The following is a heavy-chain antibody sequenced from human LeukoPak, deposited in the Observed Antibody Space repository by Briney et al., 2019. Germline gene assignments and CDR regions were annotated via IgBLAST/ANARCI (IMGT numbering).Heavy chain of an antibody. D-gene: IGHD5-24*01. CDR1: GGSISSYH. J-gene: IGHJ4*02. Sequence: NSSETLSLTCTVSGGSISSYHWSWIQQPPGKGLECIGYIYSSGSTNYNPSLKSRVTISVDTSKNQFSLKLSSVTAADTAVYYCAREMAGIGDYWGQGTLVTVSS. CDR3: AREMAGIGDY. V-gene: IGHV4-59*12. CDR2: IYSSGST.